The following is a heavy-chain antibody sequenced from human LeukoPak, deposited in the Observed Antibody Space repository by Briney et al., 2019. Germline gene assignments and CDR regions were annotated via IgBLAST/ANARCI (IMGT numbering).Heavy chain of an antibody. CDR1: GYTFTSYY. CDR3: ARDTYCSCGSCYSGYFDY. CDR2: INPSGGST. Sequence: ASVKVSCKASGYTFTSYYMHWVRQAPGQGLEWMGIINPSGGSTSYAQKFQGRATMTRDTSTSTVYMELSSLRSEDTAVYYCARDTYCSCGSCYSGYFDYWGQGTLVTVSS. V-gene: IGHV1-46*01. J-gene: IGHJ4*02. D-gene: IGHD2-15*01.